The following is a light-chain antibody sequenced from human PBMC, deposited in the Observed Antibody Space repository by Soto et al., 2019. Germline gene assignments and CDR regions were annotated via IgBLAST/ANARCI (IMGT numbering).Light chain of an antibody. V-gene: IGLV1-40*01. Sequence: QSVLTQPPSVSGAPGQRVTISCTGSNSNIGAGYDVHWYQQLPGTAPKLLIYGNSNRPSGVPDRFSGSKSVTSASLAITGLQAEDEDDYYCKSYDSSLSGSVLGTGTKVTV. CDR3: KSYDSSLSGSV. CDR1: NSNIGAGYD. J-gene: IGLJ1*01. CDR2: GNS.